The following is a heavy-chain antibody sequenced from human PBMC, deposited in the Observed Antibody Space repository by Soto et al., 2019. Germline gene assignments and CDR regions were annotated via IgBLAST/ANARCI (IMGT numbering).Heavy chain of an antibody. CDR3: ARDGCSGGSCYSESPYYYYGMDV. D-gene: IGHD2-15*01. V-gene: IGHV1-18*01. J-gene: IGHJ6*02. Sequence: AAVKVSCKASGYTFTSYGISWVRQAPGQGLEWMGWISAYNGNTNYAQKLQGRVTMTTDTSTSTAYMELRSLRSDDTAVYYCARDGCSGGSCYSESPYYYYGMDVWGQGTTVTVSS. CDR2: ISAYNGNT. CDR1: GYTFTSYG.